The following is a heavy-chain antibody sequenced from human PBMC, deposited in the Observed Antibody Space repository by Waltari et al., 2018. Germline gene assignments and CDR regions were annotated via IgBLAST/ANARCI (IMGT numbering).Heavy chain of an antibody. Sequence: EVQLLESGGGLVQPGGSLRLSCAASGFTFSSYAMSWVRQAPGKGLEWVSGMSGSGGSTDYADSVKCRVTISRDNSKNTLYRQMNSLRAEDTAVYYCAKDRRYCSSTSCSAHYYFDYWGQGTLVTVSS. CDR1: GFTFSSYA. CDR2: MSGSGGST. CDR3: AKDRRYCSSTSCSAHYYFDY. D-gene: IGHD2-2*01. J-gene: IGHJ4*02. V-gene: IGHV3-23*01.